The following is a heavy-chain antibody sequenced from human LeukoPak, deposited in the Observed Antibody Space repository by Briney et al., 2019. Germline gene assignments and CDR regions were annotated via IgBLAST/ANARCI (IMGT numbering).Heavy chain of an antibody. CDR2: IYHSGST. Sequence: TLSLTCAVSGGSISSSNWWSWVRQPPGKGLEWIGEIYHSGSTNYNPSLKSRVTISVDKSKNQFSLKLSSVTAADTAVYYCARHRADILTGYNFDYWGQGTLVTVSS. J-gene: IGHJ4*02. D-gene: IGHD3-9*01. CDR1: GGSISSSNW. V-gene: IGHV4-4*02. CDR3: ARHRADILTGYNFDY.